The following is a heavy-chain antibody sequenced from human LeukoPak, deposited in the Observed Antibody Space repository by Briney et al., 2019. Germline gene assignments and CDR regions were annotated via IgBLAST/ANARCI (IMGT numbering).Heavy chain of an antibody. D-gene: IGHD6-13*01. CDR3: ARGSSWYRSFDWYFDL. J-gene: IGHJ2*01. CDR1: GYTFTSYG. CDR2: ISAYNGNT. Sequence: ASVKVSCTASGYTFTSYGISWVRQGPGQGLERMGWISAYNGNTNYAQKLQGRVTMTTDTSTSTAYMELRSLRSDDSAVYYCARGSSWYRSFDWYFDLWARGTLVTVSS. V-gene: IGHV1-18*01.